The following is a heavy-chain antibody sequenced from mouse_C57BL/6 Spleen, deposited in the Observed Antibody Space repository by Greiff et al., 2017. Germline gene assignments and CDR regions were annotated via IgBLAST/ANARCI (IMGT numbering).Heavy chain of an antibody. V-gene: IGHV2-5*01. Sequence: QVQLQQSGPGLVQPSQSLSITCTVSGFSLTSYGVHWVRQSPGKGLEWLGVIWRGGSTDYNAAFMSRLSITKDNSKSQVFFKMNSLQADDTAIYYCAKDRDYDDPYYYAMDYWGQGTSVTVSS. J-gene: IGHJ4*01. CDR2: IWRGGST. D-gene: IGHD2-4*01. CDR3: AKDRDYDDPYYYAMDY. CDR1: GFSLTSYG.